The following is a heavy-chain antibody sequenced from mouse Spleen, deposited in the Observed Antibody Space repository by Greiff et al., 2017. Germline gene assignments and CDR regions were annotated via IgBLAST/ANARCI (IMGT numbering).Heavy chain of an antibody. CDR2: ISSGSSTI. D-gene: IGHD2-10*01. V-gene: IGHV5-17*02. Sequence: EVQVVESGGGLVQPGGSRKLSCAASGFTFSSFGMHWVRQAPEKGLEWVAYISSGSSTIYYADTVKGRFTISRDNPKNTLFLQMTSLRSEDTAMYYCARSTYYGNYVAYWGQGTLVTVSA. CDR1: GFTFSSFG. J-gene: IGHJ3*01. CDR3: ARSTYYGNYVAY.